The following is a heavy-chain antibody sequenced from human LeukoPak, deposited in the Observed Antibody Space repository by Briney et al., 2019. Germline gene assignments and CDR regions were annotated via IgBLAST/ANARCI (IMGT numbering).Heavy chain of an antibody. V-gene: IGHV3-23*01. CDR3: AKEDAGTAAEDGNWFDP. J-gene: IGHJ5*02. D-gene: IGHD6-13*01. Sequence: GWSLRLSCAASGFTFSSYAMSWVRQAPGKGLEWVSAISGSGGSTYYADSVKGRFTISRDNSKYTLYLQMNSLRAEDTAVYYCAKEDAGTAAEDGNWFDPWGQGTLVTVSS. CDR1: GFTFSSYA. CDR2: ISGSGGST.